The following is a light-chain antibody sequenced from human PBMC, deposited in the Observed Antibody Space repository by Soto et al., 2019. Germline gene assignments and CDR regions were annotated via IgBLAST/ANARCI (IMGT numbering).Light chain of an antibody. CDR1: SSNIGGNS. V-gene: IGLV1-51*01. Sequence: QSVLTQPPSVSAAPGQMVTISCSGSSSNIGGNSVSWYQQLPGTAPKLLIYDDDKRPSGIPERFSGSKSGTSASLAISGLQSEDEADYICAAWDDSLNGYVFGLGTKVTVL. J-gene: IGLJ1*01. CDR3: AAWDDSLNGYV. CDR2: DDD.